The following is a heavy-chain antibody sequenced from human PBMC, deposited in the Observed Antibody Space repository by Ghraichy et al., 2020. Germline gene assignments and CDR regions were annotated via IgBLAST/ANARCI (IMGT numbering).Heavy chain of an antibody. CDR2: IYHSGST. CDR3: ASTDLGIPLYYFDY. J-gene: IGHJ4*02. D-gene: IGHD7-27*01. CDR1: GYSISSGYY. Sequence: SQTLSLTCTVSGYSISSGYYWGWIRQPPGKGLEWIGSIYHSGSTYYNPSLKSRVTISVDTSKNQFSLKLSSVTAADTAVYYCASTDLGIPLYYFDYWGQGTLVTVSS. V-gene: IGHV4-38-2*02.